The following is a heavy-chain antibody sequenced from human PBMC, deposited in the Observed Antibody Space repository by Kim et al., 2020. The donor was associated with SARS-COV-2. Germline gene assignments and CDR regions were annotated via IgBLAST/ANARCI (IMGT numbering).Heavy chain of an antibody. J-gene: IGHJ6*02. Sequence: GRFTISRDDSKSIAYLQMNSLKTEDTAVYYCTRDVDTAMVTDYYYGMDVWGQGTTVTVSS. V-gene: IGHV3-49*02. CDR3: TRDVDTAMVTDYYYGMDV. D-gene: IGHD5-18*01.